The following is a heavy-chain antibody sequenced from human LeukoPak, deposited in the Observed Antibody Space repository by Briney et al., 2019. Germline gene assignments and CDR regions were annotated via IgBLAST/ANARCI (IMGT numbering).Heavy chain of an antibody. D-gene: IGHD3-10*01. V-gene: IGHV4-4*07. Sequence: SETLSLTCTVSGSSISSYYWSWIRQPAGKGLEWIGRIYTSGSTNYNPSLKSRVTMSVDTSKNQFSLKLSSVTAADTAVYYCARDSNIPSGAGSYYYYYYGMDVWGQGTTVTVSS. CDR3: ARDSNIPSGAGSYYYYYYGMDV. CDR2: IYTSGST. J-gene: IGHJ6*02. CDR1: GSSISSYY.